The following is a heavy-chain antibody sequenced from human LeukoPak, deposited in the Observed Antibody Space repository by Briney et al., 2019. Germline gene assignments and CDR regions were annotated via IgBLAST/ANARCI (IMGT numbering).Heavy chain of an antibody. CDR1: GFTFSRYW. CDR3: ASYLTSIPSGMDV. Sequence: GGSLRLSCAASGFTFSRYWMHWLRQAPGKGLVWVSRISTDGSNTSYADSVKGRFTIPRDSGKNTLYLQMNSLRAEDTAVYYCASYLTSIPSGMDVWGQGTTVTVSS. V-gene: IGHV3-74*01. J-gene: IGHJ6*02. D-gene: IGHD2/OR15-2a*01. CDR2: ISTDGSNT.